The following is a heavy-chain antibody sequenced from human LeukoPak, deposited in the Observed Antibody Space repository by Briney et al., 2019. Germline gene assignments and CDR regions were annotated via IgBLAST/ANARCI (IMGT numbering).Heavy chain of an antibody. CDR3: AAEFDNEQWLDWDY. Sequence: PSETLSLTCTVSGGSINGYYWNWIRQAPGKGLEWIGYIHYRGSTNYNPSLKSRVTISLDTSENRFSLKLSSVTAADTAVYYCAAEFDNEQWLDWDYWGRGTLVTVSS. D-gene: IGHD6-19*01. J-gene: IGHJ4*02. CDR1: GGSINGYY. V-gene: IGHV4-59*01. CDR2: IHYRGST.